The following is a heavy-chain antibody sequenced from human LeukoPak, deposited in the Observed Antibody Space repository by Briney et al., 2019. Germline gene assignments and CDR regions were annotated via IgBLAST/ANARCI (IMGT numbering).Heavy chain of an antibody. D-gene: IGHD5/OR15-5a*01. V-gene: IGHV3-23*01. CDR1: GFTFSSYT. J-gene: IGHJ4*02. CDR2: IRGSGGNT. Sequence: GGSLRLSCAASGFTFSSYTMNWARQAPGKGLEWVSAIRGSGGNTYYADSVKGRFTISRDNSKNTLYLQMNSLRAEDTAVYYCANRGVVSTVDYFDYWGQGTLVIVSS. CDR3: ANRGVVSTVDYFDY.